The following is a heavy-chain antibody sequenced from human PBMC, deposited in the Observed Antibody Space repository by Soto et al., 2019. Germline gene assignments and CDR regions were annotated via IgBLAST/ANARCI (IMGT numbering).Heavy chain of an antibody. CDR3: ASAPGVGHCINGVCYTGFTFFR. CDR2: IFYNGST. Sequence: QVQLQESGPGLVKPSQTLSLTCTVSGGSISSGDYYWNWIRQPPGKGLEWMGSIFYNGSTYYNPYPKNRFYVALXTXKXXFSLKVRHVAAADTAVYYCASAPGVGHCINGVCYTGFTFFRWGQGTLVTVSS. J-gene: IGHJ4*02. D-gene: IGHD2-8*01. V-gene: IGHV4-30-4*01. CDR1: GGSISSGDYY.